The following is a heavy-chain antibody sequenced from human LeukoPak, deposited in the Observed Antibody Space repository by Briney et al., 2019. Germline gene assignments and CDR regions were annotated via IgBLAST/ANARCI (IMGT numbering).Heavy chain of an antibody. Sequence: PGGSLRLSCAASGFTFSSYEMNWVRQAPGKGLEWVSYISYSGSNMYYADSVKGRFTISRDNTKNSLYLQMNSLRAGDTAVYYCARVEGIIDYWGQGTLVTVSS. D-gene: IGHD3-16*02. V-gene: IGHV3-48*03. CDR2: ISYSGSNM. J-gene: IGHJ4*02. CDR3: ARVEGIIDY. CDR1: GFTFSSYE.